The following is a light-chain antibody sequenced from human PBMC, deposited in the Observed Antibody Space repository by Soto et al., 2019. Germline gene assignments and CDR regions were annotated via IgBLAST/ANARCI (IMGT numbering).Light chain of an antibody. V-gene: IGKV3D-15*01. Sequence: EIVMTQSPATLSVSPGERATLSFRASQSVSSNLAWYQQKPGQAPSLLIYGASTRATGIPAKFSGSGSGTEFTLTISSLQSEDFAVYYCQQYNKWPRTFGQGTKVDIK. CDR3: QQYNKWPRT. CDR1: QSVSSN. J-gene: IGKJ1*01. CDR2: GAS.